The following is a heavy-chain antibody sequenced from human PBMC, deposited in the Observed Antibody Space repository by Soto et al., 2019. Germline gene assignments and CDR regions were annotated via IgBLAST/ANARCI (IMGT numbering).Heavy chain of an antibody. Sequence: PSETLSLTCTVSGGSISTYYWSWIRQPPGKGLEWIGYIYYGGSADYNPSLKSRVTISVDTSKKQFSLKLSSVTAADTAVYYCARGGHCANGVCSALAYWGQGTLVTVSS. J-gene: IGHJ4*02. CDR2: IYYGGSA. CDR1: GGSISTYY. V-gene: IGHV4-59*08. CDR3: ARGGHCANGVCSALAY. D-gene: IGHD2-8*01.